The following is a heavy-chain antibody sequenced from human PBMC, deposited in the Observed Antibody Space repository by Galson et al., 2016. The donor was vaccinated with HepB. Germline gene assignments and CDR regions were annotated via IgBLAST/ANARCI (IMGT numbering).Heavy chain of an antibody. CDR2: IYWDDAK. V-gene: IGHV2-5*02. CDR3: AHSRLGVDAFDI. J-gene: IGHJ3*02. Sequence: PALVTPTQTLTLTCTFSGFSFSPSGVGVGWIRQPPGKALEWLALIYWDDAKRYSPSLKSRLTISKDTSKNQVVLIMTNMDPVDTATYYCAHSRLGVDAFDIWGQGTLVTVSS. D-gene: IGHD7-27*01. CDR1: GFSFSPSGVG.